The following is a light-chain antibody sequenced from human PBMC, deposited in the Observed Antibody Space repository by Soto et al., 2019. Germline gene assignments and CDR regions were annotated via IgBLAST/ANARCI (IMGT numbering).Light chain of an antibody. CDR2: EVT. CDR3: SSYAGSTNFVV. J-gene: IGLJ2*01. Sequence: QSALTQPASVSGSPGQSITISCTGTGSDVGGYDYVSWYQHHPGKAPKVMIYEVTNRPSGVSNRFSGSKSGNTASLTISGLQAEDEADYYCSSYAGSTNFVVFGGGTKVTVL. V-gene: IGLV2-14*01. CDR1: GSDVGGYDY.